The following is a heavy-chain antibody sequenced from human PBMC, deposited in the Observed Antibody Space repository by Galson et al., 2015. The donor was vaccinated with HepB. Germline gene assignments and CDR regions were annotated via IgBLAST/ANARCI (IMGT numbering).Heavy chain of an antibody. Sequence: SLRLSCAASGFTFSNAWMNWVRQAPGKGLEWVGRIKSKTDGGTTDYAAPVKGRFTISRDDSKNTLYLQMNSLKTEDTAVYYCTTDRLVPLDPRFLEWLFPFDYWGQGTLVTVSS. D-gene: IGHD3-3*01. V-gene: IGHV3-15*07. J-gene: IGHJ4*02. CDR1: GFTFSNAW. CDR3: TTDRLVPLDPRFLEWLFPFDY. CDR2: IKSKTDGGTT.